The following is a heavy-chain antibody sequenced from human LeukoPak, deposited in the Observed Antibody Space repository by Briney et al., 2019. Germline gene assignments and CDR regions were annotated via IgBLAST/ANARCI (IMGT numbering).Heavy chain of an antibody. D-gene: IGHD2-15*01. Sequence: SMKVSCKASGFTLSRSAVQWVRQARGQRLEWIGWIVVGSGNTNYAQKFQERVTITRDMSTSTAYMELSSLRSEDMAVYYCAAGYCSGGSCPPDYWGQGTLVTVSS. J-gene: IGHJ4*02. CDR1: GFTLSRSA. CDR3: AAGYCSGGSCPPDY. CDR2: IVVGSGNT. V-gene: IGHV1-58*01.